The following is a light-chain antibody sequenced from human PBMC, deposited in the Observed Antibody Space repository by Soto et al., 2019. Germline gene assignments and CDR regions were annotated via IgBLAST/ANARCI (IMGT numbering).Light chain of an antibody. CDR1: QSVSSN. CDR2: GAS. V-gene: IGKV3-15*01. J-gene: IGKJ4*01. Sequence: EVVMTQSPATLSVSPGEGAALSCRASQSVSSNLAWYQQKPGQPPRLLISGASTRATGIPATYSGSGSGTNFTLTISSLQSEEFAFYYCQQYNNWPLTFGGGTKVEIK. CDR3: QQYNNWPLT.